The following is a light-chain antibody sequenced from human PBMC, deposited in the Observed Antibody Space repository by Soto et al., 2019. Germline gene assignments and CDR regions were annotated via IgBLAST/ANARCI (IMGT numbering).Light chain of an antibody. CDR2: DVN. J-gene: IGLJ1*01. CDR1: SSDVGGYDH. Sequence: HSALTQPASVSGSPGQSITISCTGTSSDVGGYDHVSWYQQLPGKAPKLMIYDVNNRPSGVSNRFSGSKSGNTASLTISGLQAEDEADYYCSSYTGTSTFVFGGGTKVTV. CDR3: SSYTGTSTFV. V-gene: IGLV2-14*01.